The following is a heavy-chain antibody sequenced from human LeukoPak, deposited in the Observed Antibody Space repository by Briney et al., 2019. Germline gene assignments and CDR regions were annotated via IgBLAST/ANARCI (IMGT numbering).Heavy chain of an antibody. CDR3: ARGSRSGDC. V-gene: IGHV1-8*02. J-gene: IGHJ4*02. D-gene: IGHD3-10*01. Sequence: ASVKVSCKASGGTFSSYAINWVRQATGQGLEWMGWMNPNSGNTGYAQKFQGRVTMTRNISTSTAYMELSSLRSEDTAVYYCARGSRSGDCWGQGTQVTVSS. CDR2: MNPNSGNT. CDR1: GGTFSSYA.